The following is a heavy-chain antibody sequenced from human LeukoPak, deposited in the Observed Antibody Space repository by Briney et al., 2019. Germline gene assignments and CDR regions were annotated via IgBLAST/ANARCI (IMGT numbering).Heavy chain of an antibody. J-gene: IGHJ4*02. CDR3: AKDRSGYDYYGQYYFDY. D-gene: IGHD5-12*01. CDR2: ISGRGGST. CDR1: GFTFSSYA. V-gene: IGHV3-23*01. Sequence: GGSLRLSCAASGFTFSSYAMSWVRQAPGKGLEWVSAISGRGGSTYYADSVKGRFTISRDNSKNTLYLQMNSLRAEDTALYYCAKDRSGYDYYGQYYFDYWGQGTLVTVSS.